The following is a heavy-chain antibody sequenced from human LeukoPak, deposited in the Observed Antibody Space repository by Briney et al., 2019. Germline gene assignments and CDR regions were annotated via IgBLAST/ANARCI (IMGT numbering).Heavy chain of an antibody. CDR1: GFSLSNSA. D-gene: IGHD5-12*01. V-gene: IGHV3-23*01. Sequence: PGGSLRLSCAASGFSLSNSAMSWVRQAPGKWLEWVSLIIASSGSTFYADSVKGRFTISRDNSKNTLYLQMNSLRAEDTAVYYCAKGAYDYIEMGYFDYWGQGTLVTVSS. CDR3: AKGAYDYIEMGYFDY. J-gene: IGHJ4*02. CDR2: IIASSGST.